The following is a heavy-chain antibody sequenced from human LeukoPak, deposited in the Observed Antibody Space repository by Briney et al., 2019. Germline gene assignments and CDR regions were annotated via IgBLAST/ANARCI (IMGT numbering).Heavy chain of an antibody. J-gene: IGHJ4*02. D-gene: IGHD4-17*01. V-gene: IGHV4-4*07. CDR2: IYTSGST. CDR3: ARGGGDYGDLANDY. CDR1: GGSISSYY. Sequence: PSETLSLTCTVSGGSISSYYWSWIRQPAGKGLEWIGRIYTSGSTDYNPSLKSRVTMSVDASKNQFSLRLSSVTAADTAVYYCARGGGDYGDLANDYWGQGTLVTVSA.